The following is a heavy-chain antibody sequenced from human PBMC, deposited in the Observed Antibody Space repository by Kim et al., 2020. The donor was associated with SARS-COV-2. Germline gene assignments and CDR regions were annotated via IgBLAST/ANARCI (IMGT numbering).Heavy chain of an antibody. Sequence: GGSLRLSCAASGFTFSSYAMSWVRQAPGKGLEWVSAISGSGGSTYYADSVKGRFTISRDNSKNTLYLQMNSLRAEDTAVYYCAKDRHHTIFGVVIRKYYFDYWGQGTLVTVSS. D-gene: IGHD3-3*01. CDR2: ISGSGGST. CDR3: AKDRHHTIFGVVIRKYYFDY. V-gene: IGHV3-23*01. J-gene: IGHJ4*02. CDR1: GFTFSSYA.